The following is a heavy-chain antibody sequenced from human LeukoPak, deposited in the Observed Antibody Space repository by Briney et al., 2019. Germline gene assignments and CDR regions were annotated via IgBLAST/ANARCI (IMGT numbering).Heavy chain of an antibody. CDR3: AKRDGGPGDY. D-gene: IGHD3-16*01. Sequence: GGSLRLSCAASGFTFSSYGLSWVRQAPGKGLEWVSAISGSGGSTYYADSVKGRFTISRDNSENTLYLQMNSLRAEDTAVYYCAKRDGGPGDYWGQRTVVTVSS. V-gene: IGHV3-23*01. CDR2: ISGSGGST. CDR1: GFTFSSYG. J-gene: IGHJ4*02.